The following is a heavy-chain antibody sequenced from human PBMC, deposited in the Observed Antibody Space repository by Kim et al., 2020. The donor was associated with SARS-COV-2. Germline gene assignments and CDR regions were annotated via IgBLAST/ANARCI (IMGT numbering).Heavy chain of an antibody. D-gene: IGHD2-15*01. CDR1: GYTFTSYA. V-gene: IGHV7-4-1*02. CDR3: ARDRWDIVVVVAATPVHYYYGMDV. Sequence: ASVKVSCKASGYTFTSYAMNWVRQAPGQGLEWMGWINTNTGNPTYAQGFTGRFVFSLDTSVSTAYLQISSLKAEDTAVYYCARDRWDIVVVVAATPVHYYYGMDVWGQGTTVTVSS. CDR2: INTNTGNP. J-gene: IGHJ6*02.